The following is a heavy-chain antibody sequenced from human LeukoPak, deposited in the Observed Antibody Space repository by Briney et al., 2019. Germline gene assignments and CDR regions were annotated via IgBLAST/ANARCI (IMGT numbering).Heavy chain of an antibody. Sequence: PGESLTLSCVVSGFTFNEYGIHWVRQAPGKGLEWVAFIRSDASNKYYGNSVKGRFTIYRDNSKNTLYLQMNSLTTEDTAVYYCAKESGSSVTYYYYMNVWSKGTTVTVSS. V-gene: IGHV3-30*02. CDR3: AKESGSSVTYYYYMNV. J-gene: IGHJ6*03. CDR1: GFTFNEYG. D-gene: IGHD6-25*01. CDR2: IRSDASNK.